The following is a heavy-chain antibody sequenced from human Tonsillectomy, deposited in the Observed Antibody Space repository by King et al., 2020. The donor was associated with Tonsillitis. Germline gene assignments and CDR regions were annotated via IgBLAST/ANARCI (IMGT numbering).Heavy chain of an antibody. J-gene: IGHJ6*02. CDR1: GFTFSSYA. Sequence: VQLVESGGGLIQPGGSLRLSCAASGFTFSSYAMSWVRQAPGKGLEWVSGISGSGGSSYYADSVKGRFAISRDNSKNTLYLQMNSLRAEDTAVYYCAKDRDFWSPHGMDVWGQGTTVTVSS. V-gene: IGHV3-23*04. D-gene: IGHD3-3*01. CDR3: AKDRDFWSPHGMDV. CDR2: ISGSGGSS.